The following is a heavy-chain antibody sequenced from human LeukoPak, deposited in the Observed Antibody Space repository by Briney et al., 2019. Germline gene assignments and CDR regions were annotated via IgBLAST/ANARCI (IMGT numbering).Heavy chain of an antibody. Sequence: AAVTVSCKASGGTFISYAISWVRQAPGQGLEWMGGLIPIFGTANYVQKFQGRVTITTSKSMSTAYMELSSLRSEDTAVYSCVRDPGIAAAVDLFAYWGQGTLGPVSS. CDR3: VRDPGIAAAVDLFAY. CDR2: LIPIFGTA. J-gene: IGHJ4*02. V-gene: IGHV1-69*05. CDR1: GGTFISYA. D-gene: IGHD6-13*01.